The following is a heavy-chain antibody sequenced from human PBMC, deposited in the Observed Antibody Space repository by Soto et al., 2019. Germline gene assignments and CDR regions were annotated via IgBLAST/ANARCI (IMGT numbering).Heavy chain of an antibody. Sequence: SETLSLTCTVSGGSISSYYWSWIRQPPGKGLEWIGYIYYSGSTNYNPSLKSRVTISVDTSKNQFSLKLSSVTAADTAVYYCASVGYSSIDYWGQGTLVTVSS. D-gene: IGHD5-18*01. V-gene: IGHV4-59*01. CDR3: ASVGYSSIDY. CDR1: GGSISSYY. J-gene: IGHJ4*02. CDR2: IYYSGST.